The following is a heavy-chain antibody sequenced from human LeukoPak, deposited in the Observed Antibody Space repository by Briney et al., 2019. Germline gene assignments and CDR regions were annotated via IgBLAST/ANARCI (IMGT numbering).Heavy chain of an antibody. D-gene: IGHD5-18*01. Sequence: PGGSLRLSCAASGFTFDDYGVSWVRQAPGKGLEWVSGINWNGGSTSYADSVKGRFTISRDNAKNSLYLQMNSLRAEDTALYYCARAGVGADTAMELGYWGQGTLVTVSS. CDR3: ARAGVGADTAMELGY. CDR1: GFTFDDYG. CDR2: INWNGGST. J-gene: IGHJ4*02. V-gene: IGHV3-20*04.